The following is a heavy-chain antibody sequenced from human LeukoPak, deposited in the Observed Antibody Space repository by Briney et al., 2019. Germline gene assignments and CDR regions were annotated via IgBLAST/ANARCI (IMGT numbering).Heavy chain of an antibody. D-gene: IGHD6-13*01. J-gene: IGHJ6*02. CDR3: AKAEQLGTWYYFGMDV. CDR1: RFTFSNFA. CDR2: ISGSGDTT. V-gene: IGHV3-23*01. Sequence: GGSLRLSCAASRFTFSNFAMSWVRQAPGKGLEWVSAISGSGDTTYYADSVKGRFTISRDNSKNTLYLQMNSLRAEGTAIYYCAKAEQLGTWYYFGMDVWGQGTTVTVSS.